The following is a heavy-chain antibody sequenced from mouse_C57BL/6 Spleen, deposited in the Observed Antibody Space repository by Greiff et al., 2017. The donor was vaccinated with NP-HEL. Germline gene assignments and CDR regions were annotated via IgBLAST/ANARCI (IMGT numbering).Heavy chain of an antibody. V-gene: IGHV1-82*01. J-gene: IGHJ3*01. D-gene: IGHD2-2*01. CDR1: GYAFSSSW. Sequence: VQLQQSGPELVKPGASVKISCKASGYAFSSSWMNWVKQRPGKGLEWIGRIYPGDGDTNYNGKFKGKATLTADKSSSTAYMQLSSLTSEDSAVYFCANGYDGAWFAYWGQGTLVTVSA. CDR3: ANGYDGAWFAY. CDR2: IYPGDGDT.